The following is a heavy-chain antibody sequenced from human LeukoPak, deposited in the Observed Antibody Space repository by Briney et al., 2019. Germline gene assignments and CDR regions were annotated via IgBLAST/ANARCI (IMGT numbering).Heavy chain of an antibody. CDR1: GGSISSYH. J-gene: IGHJ4*02. CDR3: ARDGDSYGPDFDY. V-gene: IGHV4-4*07. D-gene: IGHD5-18*01. CDR2: INIDEGP. Sequence: SETLSLTCTVSGGSISSYHWSWIRQPAGKGLEWIGHINIDEGPKYNPSLRSRVTMSADTSRNQYSLKLSSVTAADTAVYFCARDGDSYGPDFDYWGQGTLVTVSS.